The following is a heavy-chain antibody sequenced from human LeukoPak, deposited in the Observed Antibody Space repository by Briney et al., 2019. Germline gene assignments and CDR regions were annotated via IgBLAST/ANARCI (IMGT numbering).Heavy chain of an antibody. CDR3: ARIDGPTVFTYYMDL. J-gene: IGHJ6*03. Sequence: GESLRLSCATSGFSFNRRGMNWVRQPPGKGLEWVSYISPRSETIFYAESVQGRFAVSRDDAKGSLYLQMHTLRVEDTAVYYCARIDGPTVFTYYMDLWGKGTTDTVAS. CDR2: ISPRSETI. CDR1: GFSFNRRG. D-gene: IGHD3-16*01. V-gene: IGHV3-48*04.